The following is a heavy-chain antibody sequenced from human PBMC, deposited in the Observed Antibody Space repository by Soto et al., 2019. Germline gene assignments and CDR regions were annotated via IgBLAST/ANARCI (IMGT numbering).Heavy chain of an antibody. J-gene: IGHJ5*02. CDR1: GGSFSGYY. CDR3: ARFPFDKSSWTKPRHFDT. V-gene: IGHV4-34*01. CDR2: INHSGFT. D-gene: IGHD6-13*01. Sequence: QVQLQQWGAGLLKPAETLSLTCAVYGGSFSGYYWTWIRQAPGEGLEWIGEINHSGFTSYNPSLKSRLTMSVDPSRSQFSLNLSAVTAADTAVYYCARFPFDKSSWTKPRHFDTWGQGTLVTVSS.